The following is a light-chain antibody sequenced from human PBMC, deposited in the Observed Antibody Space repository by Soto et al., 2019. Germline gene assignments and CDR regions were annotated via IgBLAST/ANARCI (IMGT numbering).Light chain of an antibody. J-gene: IGKJ2*01. CDR3: QQLNAYPYT. CDR2: AAS. Sequence: IQLTQSPSSLSASVGDRVTITCRASQGISSYFAWYQQKPGKAPKVLIYAASTLQNGVPPRFSGSGSGTDYTLTISSLQPEDFATYYCQQLNAYPYTFGQGTQLEIK. V-gene: IGKV1-9*01. CDR1: QGISSY.